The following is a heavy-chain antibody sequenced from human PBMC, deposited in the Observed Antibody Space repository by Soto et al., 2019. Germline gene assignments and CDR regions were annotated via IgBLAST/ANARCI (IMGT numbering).Heavy chain of an antibody. CDR1: GGSISGGVHS. J-gene: IGHJ2*01. D-gene: IGHD2-8*01. CDR2: IFDSGST. CDR3: AREIMTMTNGWYFDR. Sequence: QVQLQESGPGLVKPSETLSLTCTVSGGSISGGVHSWSWIRQPPGKGLAWIGHIFDSGSTYYNPSLKSRLTISVGTSKNQFALRLSSVTAADTAVYYCAREIMTMTNGWYFDRWGRGTLVTVSS. V-gene: IGHV4-30-4*01.